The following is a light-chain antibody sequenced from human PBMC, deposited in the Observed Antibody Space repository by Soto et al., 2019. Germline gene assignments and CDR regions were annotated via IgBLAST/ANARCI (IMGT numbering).Light chain of an antibody. CDR2: TTS. CDR3: QQSYSTPIT. Sequence: IQVTQSPSSLSASVGDRVTITCRASQGIRNDLGWYQQKPGKAPKLLIYTTSSLHSGVPSRFSGSGSGTDLTLTISSLQPEDFATYYCQQSYSTPITFGQGTRLEIK. CDR1: QGIRND. V-gene: IGKV1-39*01. J-gene: IGKJ5*01.